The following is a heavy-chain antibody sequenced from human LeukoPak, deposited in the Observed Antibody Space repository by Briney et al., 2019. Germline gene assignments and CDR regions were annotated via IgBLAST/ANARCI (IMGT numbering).Heavy chain of an antibody. V-gene: IGHV3-48*03. CDR1: GFTFSSYE. D-gene: IGHD5-12*01. J-gene: IGHJ3*02. CDR3: ARVQYSAYEDAFDI. CDR2: ISSSGSTI. Sequence: PGGSLRLSCVASGFTFSSYEMNWVRQAPGKGLEWVSYISSSGSTIYYADSVKGRFTISRDNAKNSLYLQMNSLRAEDTAVYYCARVQYSAYEDAFDIWGQGTMVTVSS.